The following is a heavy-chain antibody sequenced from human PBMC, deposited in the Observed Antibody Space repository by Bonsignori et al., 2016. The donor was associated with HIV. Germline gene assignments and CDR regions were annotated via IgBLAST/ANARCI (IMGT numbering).Heavy chain of an antibody. D-gene: IGHD6-6*01. J-gene: IGHJ4*01. CDR2: INPNSGGT. V-gene: IGHV1-2*02. CDR3: ARCSYTSSSYF. CDR1: GYMFTGYY. Sequence: QVQLVQSGAEVKKPGASVKVSCKASGYMFTGYYXYWVRQAPGQGIEWMGWINPNSGGTTYAQKFQGRVTMTRDTSISTAYLELTSLRSDDTARYYCARCSYTSSSYF.